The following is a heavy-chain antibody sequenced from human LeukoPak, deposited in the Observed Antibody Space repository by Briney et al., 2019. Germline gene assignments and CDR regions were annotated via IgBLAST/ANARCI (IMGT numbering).Heavy chain of an antibody. CDR1: GFTFSSYG. V-gene: IGHV3-30*02. CDR2: IRHDGSNK. J-gene: IGHJ4*02. CDR3: ANDGYGDYVIDY. D-gene: IGHD4-17*01. Sequence: GGSLRLSCAASGFTFSSYGMHWVRQAPGKGLEWVAFIRHDGSNKYYADSVKSRFTISRDNSKNTLYLQMNSLRAEDTAVYYCANDGYGDYVIDYWGQGTLVTVSS.